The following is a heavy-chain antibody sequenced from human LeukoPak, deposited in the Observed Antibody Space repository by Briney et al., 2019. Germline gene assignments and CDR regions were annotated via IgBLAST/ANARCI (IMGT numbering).Heavy chain of an antibody. Sequence: NPSGTLSLTCTVSGGSISSSSYYWGWIRQPPGKGLEWIGSSYYSGSTYYNPSLKSRVTISVDTSKNQFSLKLSSVTAAETAVYYCARHQLGYCSSTSCYEWFDPWGQGTLVTVSS. CDR1: GGSISSSSYY. J-gene: IGHJ5*02. V-gene: IGHV4-39*01. CDR3: ARHQLGYCSSTSCYEWFDP. CDR2: SYYSGST. D-gene: IGHD2-2*01.